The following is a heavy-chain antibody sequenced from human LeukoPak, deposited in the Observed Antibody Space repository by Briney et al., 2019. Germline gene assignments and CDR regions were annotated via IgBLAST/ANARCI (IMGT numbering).Heavy chain of an antibody. J-gene: IGHJ4*02. V-gene: IGHV1-8*01. CDR2: MNPNSGNT. D-gene: IGHD3-22*01. Sequence: GASVKVSCKASGYTFTSYDINWVRQATGQGLEWMGWMNPNSGNTGYAQKFQGRVTMTRNTSISTAYMELSSLRSEDTAVYYCATVPHYYDSSGYYSPKIFDYWGQGTLVTVSS. CDR3: ATVPHYYDSSGYYSPKIFDY. CDR1: GYTFTSYD.